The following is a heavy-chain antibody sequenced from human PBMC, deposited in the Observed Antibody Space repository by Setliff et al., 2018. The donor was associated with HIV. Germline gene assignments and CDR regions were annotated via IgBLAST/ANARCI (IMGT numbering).Heavy chain of an antibody. CDR2: IYSSGTT. V-gene: IGHV4-4*09. D-gene: IGHD2-8*02. CDR1: GVSIRDHY. Sequence: LSLTCFVSGVSIRDHYWGWIRQPPGKGLEWIGYIYSSGTTQYNPSVESRVTMSLDTSRDQFSLNLRSVTAADTAVYFCARLIHTGLLYFDFWGLGTLVTVS. J-gene: IGHJ4*02. CDR3: ARLIHTGLLYFDF.